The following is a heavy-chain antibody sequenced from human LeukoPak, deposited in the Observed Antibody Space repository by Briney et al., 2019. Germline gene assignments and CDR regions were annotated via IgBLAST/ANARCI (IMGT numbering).Heavy chain of an antibody. V-gene: IGHV1-2*02. CDR3: ARDRYMITFGEGAFDI. Sequence: ASVKVSCKASGYTFTSYGISWVRQAPGQGLEWMGWINPNSGGTNYAQKFQGRVTMIRDTSISTAYMELSRLRSDDTAVYYCARDRYMITFGEGAFDIWGQGTMVTVSS. CDR1: GYTFTSYG. CDR2: INPNSGGT. J-gene: IGHJ3*02. D-gene: IGHD3-16*01.